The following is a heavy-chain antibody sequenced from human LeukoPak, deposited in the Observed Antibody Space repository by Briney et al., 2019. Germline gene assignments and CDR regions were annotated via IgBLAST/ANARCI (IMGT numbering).Heavy chain of an antibody. CDR2: IYYTGST. CDR3: ARVVGGVGLDY. CDR1: GGSISGYY. J-gene: IGHJ4*02. D-gene: IGHD3-16*01. V-gene: IGHV4-59*01. Sequence: SETLSLTCTVSGGSISGYYWTWIRQPPGEALEYIGCIYYTGSTNYNPSLNSRVTISIDPSKNQFALKLSSVTAADTAVYYCARVVGGVGLDYWGQGTLVTVSS.